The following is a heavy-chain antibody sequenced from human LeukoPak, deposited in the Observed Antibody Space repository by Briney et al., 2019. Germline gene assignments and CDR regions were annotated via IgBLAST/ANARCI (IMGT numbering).Heavy chain of an antibody. D-gene: IGHD3-10*01. V-gene: IGHV4-39*02. CDR1: GGSISSSSYY. J-gene: IGHJ4*02. CDR3: AKDRPRGLFDY. Sequence: SETLSLTCTVSGGSISSSSYYWGWIRQPPGKGLEWIGSIYYSGSTYYNPSLKSRVTISVDTSKNQFSLKLSSVTAADTAVYYCAKDRPRGLFDYWGQGTLVTVSS. CDR2: IYYSGST.